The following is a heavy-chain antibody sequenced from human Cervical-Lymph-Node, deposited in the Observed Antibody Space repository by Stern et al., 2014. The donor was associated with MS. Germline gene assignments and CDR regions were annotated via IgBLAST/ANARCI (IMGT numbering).Heavy chain of an antibody. CDR3: ARRGTTGIDY. CDR1: GGSISNYY. CDR2: IYYSGST. J-gene: IGHJ4*02. V-gene: IGHV4-59*08. Sequence: QVQLVESGPGLAKPSETLSLTCTVSGGSISNYYWSWIRQPPGKGLEWIGYIYYSGSTNYNPSLKSRVAMLVDTSKDHFSLNLPSVTAADTGVYYCARRGTTGIDYWGQGTLVTVSS. D-gene: IGHD4-17*01.